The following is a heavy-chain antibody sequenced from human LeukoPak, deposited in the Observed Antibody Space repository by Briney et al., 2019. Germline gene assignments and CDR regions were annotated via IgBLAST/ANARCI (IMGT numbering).Heavy chain of an antibody. D-gene: IGHD1-26*01. Sequence: ASVKVSCKASGYTFTSYDINWVRQATGQGLEWMGWMNPNSGNTGYVQKFQGRVTMTRNTSTSTAYMELSSLRSEDTAVYYCARSGGAAFPRSHWYFDLWGRGTLVTVSS. V-gene: IGHV1-8*01. J-gene: IGHJ2*01. CDR1: GYTFTSYD. CDR2: MNPNSGNT. CDR3: ARSGGAAFPRSHWYFDL.